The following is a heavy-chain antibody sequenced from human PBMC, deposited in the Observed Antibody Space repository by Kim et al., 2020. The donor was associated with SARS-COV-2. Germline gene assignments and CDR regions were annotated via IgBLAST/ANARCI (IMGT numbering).Heavy chain of an antibody. D-gene: IGHD1-26*01. J-gene: IGHJ6*02. Sequence: ADTVKGRCTNSRDNAKNNLYLQMNRLRAEDTAVYHCARVGQDYYYGMDVWGQGDTVTVSS. CDR3: ARVGQDYYYGMDV. V-gene: IGHV3-20*01.